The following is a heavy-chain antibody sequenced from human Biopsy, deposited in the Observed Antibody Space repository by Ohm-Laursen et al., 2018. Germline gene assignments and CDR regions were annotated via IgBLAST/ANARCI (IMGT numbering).Heavy chain of an antibody. D-gene: IGHD5-12*01. V-gene: IGHV4-31*03. CDR2: IFYSANT. J-gene: IGHJ4*02. Sequence: SQTLSLTCTVSGVSINGGRYYWNWIRHHPGKGLEWIGNIFYSANTYYNPSLKSRVTISVDTSKNQFSLKLSSVTAADTAVYYCARLGSGDYFPTFFDFWDQGALVTVSS. CDR1: GVSINGGRYY. CDR3: ARLGSGDYFPTFFDF.